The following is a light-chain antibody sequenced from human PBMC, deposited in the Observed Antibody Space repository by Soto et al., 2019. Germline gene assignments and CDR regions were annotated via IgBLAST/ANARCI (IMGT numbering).Light chain of an antibody. J-gene: IGKJ5*01. Sequence: EFVLTQSPATLSLSPGERAILSCRASQSVAGSLAWYQQKPVQAPRLLIYDISTRAAAIPARFSGSGSGTDFTLTVSSLEPEDFALYYCQQRSNRITFGQGTRLEI. CDR3: QQRSNRIT. V-gene: IGKV3-11*01. CDR1: QSVAGS. CDR2: DIS.